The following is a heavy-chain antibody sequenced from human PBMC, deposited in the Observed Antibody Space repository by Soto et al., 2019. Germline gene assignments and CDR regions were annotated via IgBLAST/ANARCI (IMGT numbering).Heavy chain of an antibody. CDR3: ARSMTTVVTLDY. CDR2: IYYSGST. J-gene: IGHJ4*02. D-gene: IGHD4-17*01. CDR1: GGSISSGDYY. V-gene: IGHV4-30-4*01. Sequence: SETLSLTCTVSGGSISSGDYYWSWIRQPPGKGLEWIGYIYYSGSTYYNPSLKSRVTISVDTSKNQFSLKLSSVTAADTAVYYCARSMTTVVTLDYWGQRTLVT.